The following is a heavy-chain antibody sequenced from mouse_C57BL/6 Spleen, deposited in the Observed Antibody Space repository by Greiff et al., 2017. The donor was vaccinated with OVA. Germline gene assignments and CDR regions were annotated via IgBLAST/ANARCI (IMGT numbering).Heavy chain of an antibody. J-gene: IGHJ4*01. CDR2: ISSGSSTI. CDR1: GFTFSDSG. CDR3: ARPYYYGYAMDY. Sequence: EVQGVESGGGLVKPGGSLKLSCAASGFTFSDSGMHWVRQAPEKGLEWVAYISSGSSTIYYADTVKGRFTISRANAKNTLFLQMTSLRSEDTAMYYCARPYYYGYAMDYWGQGTSVTVSS. D-gene: IGHD1-1*01. V-gene: IGHV5-17*01.